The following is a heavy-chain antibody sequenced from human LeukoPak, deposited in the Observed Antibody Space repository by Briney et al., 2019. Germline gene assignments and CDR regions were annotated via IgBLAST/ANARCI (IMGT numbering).Heavy chain of an antibody. Sequence: SETLSLTCTVSGGSISSSSYYWGWIRQPPGKGLEWIGSIYYSGSTYYNPSLKSRVTISVDTSKNQFSLKLSSVTAADTAVYYCARVIRGDHSDYYMDVWGKGTTVTVSS. D-gene: IGHD3-10*01. CDR3: ARVIRGDHSDYYMDV. CDR1: GGSISSSSYY. V-gene: IGHV4-39*07. J-gene: IGHJ6*03. CDR2: IYYSGST.